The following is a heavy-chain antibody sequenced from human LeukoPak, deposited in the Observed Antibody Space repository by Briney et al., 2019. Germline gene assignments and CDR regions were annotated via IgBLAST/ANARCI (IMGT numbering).Heavy chain of an antibody. CDR2: INPNSGGT. V-gene: IGHV1-2*02. CDR3: ATSSYYYGSGTSPFDS. D-gene: IGHD3-10*01. Sequence: GASVKVSCKASGYIFTGYYIHWARQTPRQGLEWIGWINPNSGGTNYTQKFQGRVTMTRDTPISTAYMELSRLKSDDSAVYYCATSSYYYGSGTSPFDSWGQGTLVTVSS. CDR1: GYIFTGYY. J-gene: IGHJ5*01.